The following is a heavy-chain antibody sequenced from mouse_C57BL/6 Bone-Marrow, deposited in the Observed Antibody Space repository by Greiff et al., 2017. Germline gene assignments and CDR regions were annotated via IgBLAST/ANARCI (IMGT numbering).Heavy chain of an antibody. CDR3: ARWGTTVVATDYVDY. CDR2: INPNNGGT. J-gene: IGHJ2*01. Sequence: VQLQQSGPELVKPGASVKISCKASGYTFTDYYMNWVKQSHGKSLEWIGDINPNNGGTSYNQKFKGKATLTVDKSSSTAYMELRSLTSEDSAVYYCARWGTTVVATDYVDYWGQGTTLTVSS. V-gene: IGHV1-26*01. CDR1: GYTFTDYY. D-gene: IGHD1-1*01.